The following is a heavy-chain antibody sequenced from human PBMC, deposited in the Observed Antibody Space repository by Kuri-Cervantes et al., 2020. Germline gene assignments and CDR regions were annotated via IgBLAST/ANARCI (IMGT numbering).Heavy chain of an antibody. CDR1: RFTFSNYA. Sequence: GGSLRLSCAASRFTFSNYAMTWVRQAPGKGLEWVSAIGTAGNTYYPDSVKGRFIISRDNAKNSFYLQMNSLRAGDTAMYYCTRDSRVAGSRNTFDTWDQGTVVTVSS. D-gene: IGHD6-19*01. CDR3: TRDSRVAGSRNTFDT. V-gene: IGHV3-13*01. J-gene: IGHJ3*02. CDR2: IGTAGNT.